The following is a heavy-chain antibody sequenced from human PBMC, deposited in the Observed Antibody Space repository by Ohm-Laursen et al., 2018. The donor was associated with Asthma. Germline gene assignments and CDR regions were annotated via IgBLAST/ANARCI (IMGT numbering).Heavy chain of an antibody. CDR1: GGSLTNSNYY. V-gene: IGHV4-39*01. Sequence: SETLSLTCKVSGGSLTNSNYYWGWIRQPPGKGLEWIGIIHYTGTTYYNPSLKSRVTISVDTSKNQFSLNLNSVAAADTAVYYCARGLRWNPSGFDYWGQGTLVTVSS. D-gene: IGHD4-23*01. J-gene: IGHJ4*02. CDR3: ARGLRWNPSGFDY. CDR2: IHYTGTT.